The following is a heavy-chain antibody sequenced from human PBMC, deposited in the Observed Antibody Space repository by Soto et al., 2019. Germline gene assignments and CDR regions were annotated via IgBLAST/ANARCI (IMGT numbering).Heavy chain of an antibody. CDR2: IRGKAYGGTA. V-gene: IGHV3-49*04. D-gene: IGHD1-26*01. Sequence: GGSLRLSCTASGFTFGGYAMTWVRQAPGKGLERVGFIRGKAYGGTAEYAASVNGRFTISRDDSKNIAYLQMNSMKTEDTAVYYCTRGAAQWETFPYFFDFWGQGTLVTVSS. CDR1: GFTFGGYA. CDR3: TRGAAQWETFPYFFDF. J-gene: IGHJ4*02.